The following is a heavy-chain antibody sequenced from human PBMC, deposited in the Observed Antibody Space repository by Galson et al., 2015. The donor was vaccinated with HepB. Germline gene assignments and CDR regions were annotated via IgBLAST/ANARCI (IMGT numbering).Heavy chain of an antibody. CDR3: ARHPPSSSWYYFDY. CDR2: IIPILGIA. Sequence: SVKVSCKASGGTFSSYTISWVRQAPGQGLEWMGRIIPILGIANYAQKFQGRVTITADKSTSTAYMELSSLRSEDTAVYYCARHPPSSSWYYFDYWGQGTLVTVSS. J-gene: IGHJ4*02. V-gene: IGHV1-69*02. CDR1: GGTFSSYT. D-gene: IGHD6-13*01.